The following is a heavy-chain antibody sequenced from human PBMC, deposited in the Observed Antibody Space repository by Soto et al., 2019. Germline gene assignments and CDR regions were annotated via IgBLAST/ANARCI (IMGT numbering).Heavy chain of an antibody. J-gene: IGHJ5*02. CDR3: ARRRVVGAPKNRYSLS. D-gene: IGHD1-26*01. CDR2: IYYSGST. CDR1: GGSISSSSYY. Sequence: SETLSLTCTVSGGSISSSSYYWGWIRQPPGKGLEWIGSIYYSGSTYYNPSLKSRVTISVDTSKNQFSLKLSSVTAADTAVYYCARRRVVGAPKNRYSLSWGQAPLVSV. V-gene: IGHV4-39*01.